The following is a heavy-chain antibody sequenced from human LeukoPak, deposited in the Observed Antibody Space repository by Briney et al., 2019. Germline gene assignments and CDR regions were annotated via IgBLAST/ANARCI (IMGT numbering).Heavy chain of an antibody. D-gene: IGHD6-6*01. CDR1: GGTFSSYG. V-gene: IGHV1-69*13. CDR3: ARLDEYSSSSRYYGMDV. CDR2: IIPIFGTA. J-gene: IGHJ6*02. Sequence: SVNVSCKASGGTFSSYGISWVRQAPGQGLEWMGGIIPIFGTANYAQKFQGRVTITADESTSTAYMELSSLRSEDTAVYYCARLDEYSSSSRYYGMDVWGQGTTVTVSS.